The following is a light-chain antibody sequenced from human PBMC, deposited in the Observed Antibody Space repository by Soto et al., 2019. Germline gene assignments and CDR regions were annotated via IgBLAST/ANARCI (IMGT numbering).Light chain of an antibody. CDR1: QTVSSSC. V-gene: IGKV3D-7*01. CDR2: GTS. Sequence: LAPGERVTLSCRASQTVSSSCLTWCQQRPGQAPRLLIYGTSTRATGIPARFSGSGSGTDFTLTISSLQPEDFAVYYCQQDYNLLTFGGGTKVDIK. CDR3: QQDYNLLT. J-gene: IGKJ4*01.